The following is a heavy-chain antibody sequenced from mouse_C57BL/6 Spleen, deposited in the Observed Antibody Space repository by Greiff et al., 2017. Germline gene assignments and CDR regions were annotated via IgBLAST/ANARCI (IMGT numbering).Heavy chain of an antibody. D-gene: IGHD2-3*01. V-gene: IGHV1-80*01. J-gene: IGHJ1*03. CDR3: ARIDDGTSYGYFDV. Sequence: VQLQQSGAELVKPGASVKISCKASGYAFSSYWMNWVKQRPGKGLEWIGQIYPGDGDTNYNGKFKGKATLTADKSSSPAYMQRSSLTSEDSAVYFCARIDDGTSYGYFDVWGTGTTVNVSS. CDR1: GYAFSSYW. CDR2: IYPGDGDT.